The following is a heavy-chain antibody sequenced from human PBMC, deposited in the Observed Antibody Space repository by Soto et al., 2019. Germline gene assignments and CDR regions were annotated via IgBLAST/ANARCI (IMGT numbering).Heavy chain of an antibody. J-gene: IGHJ3*02. CDR1: GFTFTSSA. CDR3: AADPWEPDAFDI. Sequence: GASVKVSCKASGFTFTSSAVQWVRQARGQRLEWIGWIVVGSGNTNYAQKFQERVTITRDMSTSTAYMELSSLRSEDTAVCYCAADPWEPDAFDIWGQGTMVTVSS. CDR2: IVVGSGNT. D-gene: IGHD1-26*01. V-gene: IGHV1-58*01.